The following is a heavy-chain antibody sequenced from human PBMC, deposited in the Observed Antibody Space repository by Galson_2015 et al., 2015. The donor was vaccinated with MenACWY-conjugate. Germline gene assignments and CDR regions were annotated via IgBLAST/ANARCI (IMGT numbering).Heavy chain of an antibody. CDR1: GFTFSSCA. V-gene: IGHV3-23*01. CDR3: ARGLGTGSFSEFDS. CDR2: ITGSDGGT. J-gene: IGHJ4*02. Sequence: SLRLSCAASGFTFSSCAMSWVRQAPGKGLEWVAGITGSDGGTFYAASVKGRFTISRDNSKNTVYLQMNSLRAEDTAVYFCARGLGTGSFSEFDSWGQGTLVTVSS. D-gene: IGHD1-26*01.